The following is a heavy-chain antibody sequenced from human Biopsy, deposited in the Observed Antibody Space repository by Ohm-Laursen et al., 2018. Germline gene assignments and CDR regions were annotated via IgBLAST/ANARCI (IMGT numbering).Heavy chain of an antibody. D-gene: IGHD6-19*01. CDR1: SGSISSYY. J-gene: IGHJ4*02. CDR2: IDYRGST. V-gene: IGHV4-59*08. Sequence: SGTLSLTCTVSSGSISSYYWSWIRQPPGKGLDWIGYIDYRGSTKYNPSLRSRVTMSIDTYRNQFSLKLSSVTAADTAVYYCATTTMDTSGWFGNYFDSWGQGTLVTVSA. CDR3: ATTTMDTSGWFGNYFDS.